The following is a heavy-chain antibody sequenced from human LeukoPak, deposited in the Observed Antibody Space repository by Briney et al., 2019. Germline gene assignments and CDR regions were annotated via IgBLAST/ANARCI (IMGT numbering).Heavy chain of an antibody. J-gene: IGHJ6*03. D-gene: IGHD1-1*01. CDR2: IRYDGSNK. Sequence: GGSLRLSCAASGFTFSSYGMHWVRQAPGKGLEWVAFIRYDGSNKYYADSVKGRFTISRDNSKNTLYLQMGSLRAEDMAVYYCARDGERRLEPPTYYYYYYYMDVWGKGTTVTVSS. CDR3: ARDGERRLEPPTYYYYYYYMDV. CDR1: GFTFSSYG. V-gene: IGHV3-30*02.